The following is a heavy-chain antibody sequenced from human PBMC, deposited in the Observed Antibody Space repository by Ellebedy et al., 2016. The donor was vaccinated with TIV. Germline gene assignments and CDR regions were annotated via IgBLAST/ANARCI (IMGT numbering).Heavy chain of an antibody. CDR3: ARESSALGY. J-gene: IGHJ4*02. CDR2: IGSGGGTI. V-gene: IGHV3-11*04. CDR1: GFTFSDYF. Sequence: PGGSLRLSCAASGFTFSDYFMSWVRQAPGKGLEWVAYIGSGGGTIHYADSVKGRFTISRDNAKNSLYLQMNSLRAEDTAVYYCARESSALGYWGQGTLVTVSS.